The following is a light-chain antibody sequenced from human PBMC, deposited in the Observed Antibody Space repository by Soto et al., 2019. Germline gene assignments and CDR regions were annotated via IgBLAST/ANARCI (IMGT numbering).Light chain of an antibody. V-gene: IGLV7-46*01. J-gene: IGLJ2*01. CDR3: LLSYSGARMV. CDR1: TGAVTSGHY. CDR2: DTS. Sequence: QAVVTQEPSLTVSPGGTVTLNCGSSTGAVTSGHYPYWFQQKPGQAPRTLIYDTSNKHSWTPARFSGSLLGGKAALTLSGAQPEDEAEYYCLLSYSGARMVFGGGTKVTVL.